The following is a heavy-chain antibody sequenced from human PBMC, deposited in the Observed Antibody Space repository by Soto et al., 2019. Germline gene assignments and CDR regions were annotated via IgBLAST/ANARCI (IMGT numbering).Heavy chain of an antibody. CDR1: GFTFSSYA. Sequence: EVQLLESGGGLVQPGGSLRLSCAASGFTFSSYAMSWVRQAPGKGLEWVSGISGSGGSTYYADSVKGRFTISRDNSKNTLYLQMNRLRAEDTAVYYCANDGSYTPFDYWGQGTLVTVSS. CDR3: ANDGSYTPFDY. V-gene: IGHV3-23*01. CDR2: ISGSGGST. J-gene: IGHJ4*02. D-gene: IGHD1-26*01.